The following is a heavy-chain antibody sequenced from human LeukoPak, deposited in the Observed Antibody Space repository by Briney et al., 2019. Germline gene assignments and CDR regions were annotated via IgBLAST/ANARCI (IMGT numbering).Heavy chain of an antibody. J-gene: IGHJ4*02. CDR3: ARVRIDSGSYYFDY. D-gene: IGHD1-26*01. V-gene: IGHV4-34*01. CDR1: GGSFGGQY. CDR2: IYPSGGP. Sequence: PSETLSLTCAVYGGSFGGQYWSWIRQPPGKGLEWLGEIYPSGGPNYNPSLKGRVTISLDTSKDQFSLRLSSVTAADTAVYYCARVRIDSGSYYFDYWGQGTLVTVSS.